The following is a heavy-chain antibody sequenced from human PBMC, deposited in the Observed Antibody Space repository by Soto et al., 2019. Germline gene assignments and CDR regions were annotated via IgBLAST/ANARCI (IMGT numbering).Heavy chain of an antibody. CDR1: GGSMTNFTYY. Sequence: SETLSLPCTVSGGSMTNFTYYWGWIRQPPGKGLEWIGSVYYTGTTYYNPSLRSRVTVSVDTSRSQFSLKLRSVTAADTALYYCARIRWEVLISWSCDIWGRGTRVTVSS. J-gene: IGHJ2*01. V-gene: IGHV4-39*01. D-gene: IGHD1-26*01. CDR3: ARIRWEVLISWSCDI. CDR2: VYYTGTT.